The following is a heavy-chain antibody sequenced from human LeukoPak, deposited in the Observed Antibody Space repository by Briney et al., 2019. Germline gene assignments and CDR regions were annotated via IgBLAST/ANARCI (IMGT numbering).Heavy chain of an antibody. Sequence: GGSLRLSCAASGFTFSSYGMHWVRQAPGKGLEWVAFIRYDGSNKYYADSVKGRFTISRDNSKNTLYLQMNSLNPEDTAVYSCAKGAAAMGYFFDYWGQGTLVTVSS. CDR2: IRYDGSNK. V-gene: IGHV3-30*02. CDR3: AKGAAAMGYFFDY. CDR1: GFTFSSYG. J-gene: IGHJ4*02. D-gene: IGHD5-18*01.